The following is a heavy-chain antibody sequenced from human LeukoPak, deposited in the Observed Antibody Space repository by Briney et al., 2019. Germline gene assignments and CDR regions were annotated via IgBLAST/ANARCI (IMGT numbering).Heavy chain of an antibody. Sequence: GGSLRLSCAASGFTFSSYGMHWVRQAPGKGLEWVAVIWYDGSNKYYADSVKGRFTISRDNSKNTLYLQMNSLRAEDTAVYYCASSYSGGRLSAFDIWGQGTMVTVSS. CDR2: IWYDGSNK. V-gene: IGHV3-33*08. CDR1: GFTFSSYG. D-gene: IGHD1-26*01. J-gene: IGHJ3*02. CDR3: ASSYSGGRLSAFDI.